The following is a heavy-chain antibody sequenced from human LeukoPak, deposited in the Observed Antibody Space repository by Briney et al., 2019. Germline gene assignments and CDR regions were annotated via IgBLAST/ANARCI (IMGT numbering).Heavy chain of an antibody. CDR3: ARDLAKAGRDLDY. CDR1: GFAFRDYY. D-gene: IGHD3-3*02. J-gene: IGHJ4*02. Sequence: PGGSLRLSCAASGFAFRDYYMDWVRQAPGKGLEWVAYISNSGAIIYYAESVKGRFTISRDNAKNSLYLQMNSLRAEDTALYYCARDLAKAGRDLDYWGQGTLVTVSS. V-gene: IGHV3-11*01. CDR2: ISNSGAII.